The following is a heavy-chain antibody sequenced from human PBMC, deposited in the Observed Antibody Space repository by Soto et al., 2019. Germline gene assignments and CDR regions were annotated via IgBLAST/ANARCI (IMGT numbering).Heavy chain of an antibody. CDR3: AWIRQPPGTGLEWIGEINKSGSTNYNPSLKSRVTISVDTSKNQFSLKLTSVSAADTAVYYCAAAPRY. J-gene: IGHJ4*02. Sequence: SVKVSCKASGGTFSSYTISWVRQAPGQGLEWMGRIIPILGIANYAQKFQGRVTITADKSTSTAYMELSSLRSEDTAVYYCAWIRQPPGTGLEWIGEINKSGSTNYNPSLKSRVTISVDTSKNQFSLKLTSVSAADTAVYYCAAAPRYWGQGILVTVSS. D-gene: IGHD3-3*01. CDR2: IIPILGIA. V-gene: IGHV1-69*02. CDR1: GGTFSSYT.